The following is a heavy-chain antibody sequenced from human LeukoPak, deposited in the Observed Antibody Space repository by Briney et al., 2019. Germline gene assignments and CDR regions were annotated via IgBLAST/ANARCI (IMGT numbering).Heavy chain of an antibody. CDR2: ISYDGSNK. Sequence: GSLRLSCAASGFTFSSYAMRWVRQAPGKGLEWVAVISYDGSNKYYADSVKGRFTISRDNSKNTLYLQMNSLRAEDTAVYYCAKDPSPLYCSSTSCSPYGMDVWGKGTTVTVSS. J-gene: IGHJ6*04. CDR1: GFTFSSYA. V-gene: IGHV3-30*18. CDR3: AKDPSPLYCSSTSCSPYGMDV. D-gene: IGHD2-2*01.